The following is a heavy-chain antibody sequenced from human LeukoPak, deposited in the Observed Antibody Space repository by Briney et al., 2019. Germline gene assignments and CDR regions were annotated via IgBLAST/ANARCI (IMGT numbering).Heavy chain of an antibody. CDR3: ARQVGRGTQVYYMDV. CDR2: ICYSGIT. D-gene: IGHD3-16*01. CDR1: SVSISGGGSC. J-gene: IGHJ6*03. V-gene: IGHV4-30-4*07. Sequence: SETLSLTCGVSSVSISGGGSCWNWIRQPPGKGLEWIGCICYSGITYYNPSLKSRVTISLDTSNNQFSLHLSSVTAADTAVYYCARQVGRGTQVYYMDVWGKGTTVTVSS.